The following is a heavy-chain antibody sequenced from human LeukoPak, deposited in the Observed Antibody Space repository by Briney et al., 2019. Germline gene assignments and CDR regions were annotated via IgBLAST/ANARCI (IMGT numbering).Heavy chain of an antibody. CDR3: ATGNIVGATVGDFDI. Sequence: ASVKVSCKASGYAFTGYYIHWVRQAPGQGLEWMGWINPNSGGTNYAQKFQGRVTMTRDTSISTAYMELSRLRSDDTAVYYCATGNIVGATVGDFDIWGQGTMVTVSS. J-gene: IGHJ3*02. CDR2: INPNSGGT. CDR1: GYAFTGYY. D-gene: IGHD1-26*01. V-gene: IGHV1-2*02.